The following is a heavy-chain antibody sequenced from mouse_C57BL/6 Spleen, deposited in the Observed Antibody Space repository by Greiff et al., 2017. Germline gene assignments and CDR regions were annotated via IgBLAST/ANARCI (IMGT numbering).Heavy chain of an antibody. Sequence: DVMLVESGGGLVKPGGSLKLSCAASGFTFSDYGMHWVRQAPEKGLEWFAYISSGSGTIYYASTVKGRFTISRDNAKNTLFLQLTSLRSEDTAMYYWAIYGNYAFAYWGQGTLVTVSA. CDR2: ISSGSGTI. V-gene: IGHV5-17*01. D-gene: IGHD2-1*01. CDR3: AIYGNYAFAY. CDR1: GFTFSDYG. J-gene: IGHJ3*01.